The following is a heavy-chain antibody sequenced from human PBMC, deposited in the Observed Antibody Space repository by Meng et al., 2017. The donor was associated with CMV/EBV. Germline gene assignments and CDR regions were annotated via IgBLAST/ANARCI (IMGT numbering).Heavy chain of an antibody. V-gene: IGHV4-61*01. CDR3: ARDSQTPGIAAVGPVDYYYGMDV. CDR2: IYYSGST. Sequence: GSLRLSCTVSGGSVSSGSYYWSWIRQPPGKGLEWIGYIYYSGSTNYNPSLKSRVTISVDTSKNQFSLKLSSVTAADTAVYYCARDSQTPGIAAVGPVDYYYGMDVWGQGTTVTVSS. D-gene: IGHD6-13*01. J-gene: IGHJ6*02. CDR1: GGSVSSGSYY.